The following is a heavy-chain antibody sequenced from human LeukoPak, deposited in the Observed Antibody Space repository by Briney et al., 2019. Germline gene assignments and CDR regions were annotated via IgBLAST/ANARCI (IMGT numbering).Heavy chain of an antibody. Sequence: GESLKISCKGSGYSFTSYWIGWVRQMPGKGLEWMGIIYPGDSDTRYSPSFQGQVTISADKSISTAYLQWSSLKASDTAMYYCARHRVDYYGRARDYYYYGMDVWGQGTTVTVSS. CDR3: ARHRVDYYGRARDYYYYGMDV. CDR1: GYSFTSYW. V-gene: IGHV5-51*01. D-gene: IGHD3-10*01. CDR2: IYPGDSDT. J-gene: IGHJ6*02.